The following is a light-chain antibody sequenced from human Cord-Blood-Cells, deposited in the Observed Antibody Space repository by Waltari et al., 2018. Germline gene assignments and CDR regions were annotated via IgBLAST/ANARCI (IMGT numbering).Light chain of an antibody. CDR3: CSYAGSSTFYV. V-gene: IGLV2-23*02. Sequence: QSALTQPASVSGSPGQSITISCIGTSSDVGSYNLVPWYQQHPGNAPKLMIYEVSKRPSGVSNRFSGSKSGNTASLTISGLQAEDEADYYCCSYAGSSTFYVFGTGTKVTVL. CDR2: EVS. J-gene: IGLJ1*01. CDR1: SSDVGSYNL.